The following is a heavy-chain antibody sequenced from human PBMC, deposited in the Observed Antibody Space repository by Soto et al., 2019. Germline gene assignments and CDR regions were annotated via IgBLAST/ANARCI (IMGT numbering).Heavy chain of an antibody. J-gene: IGHJ4*02. D-gene: IGHD3-3*01. Sequence: EVQVVESGGGLVQPGGSLRLSCAASGFTFSKYWMHWVRQAPGKGLVWVSRINSDGSSISYADSVKGRFTISRDNAKNTLYLQMYSLSDEATAVYYCAPWGYNSWSGYYKREDYWGQGTLVTVSS. CDR2: INSDGSSI. CDR3: APWGYNSWSGYYKREDY. CDR1: GFTFSKYW. V-gene: IGHV3-74*01.